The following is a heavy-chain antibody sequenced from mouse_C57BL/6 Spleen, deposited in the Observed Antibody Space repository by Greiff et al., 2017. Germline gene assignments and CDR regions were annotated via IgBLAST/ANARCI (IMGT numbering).Heavy chain of an antibody. D-gene: IGHD1-2*01. CDR2: IDPSDSET. V-gene: IGHV1-52*01. J-gene: IGHJ3*02. Sequence: QVQLQQPGAELVRPGSSVKLSCKASGYTFTSYWMHWVKQRPIQGLEWIGNIDPSDSETHYNQKFKDKATLTVDKSSSTAYMQLSSLTSEDSAVYYCAREGYHGPGAWWGQGTLVTVSA. CDR3: AREGYHGPGAW. CDR1: GYTFTSYW.